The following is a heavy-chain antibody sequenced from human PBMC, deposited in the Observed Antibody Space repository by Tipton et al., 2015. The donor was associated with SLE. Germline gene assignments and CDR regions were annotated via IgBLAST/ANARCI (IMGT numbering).Heavy chain of an antibody. D-gene: IGHD6-13*01. J-gene: IGHJ3*02. CDR2: INHSGST. Sequence: TLSLTCAVYGGSFSGYYWSWIRQPPGKGLEWIGEINHSGSTNYNPSLKSRVTVSVSTSQNQFSLKLSSVTAADTAVYYCARGSWGSDAFDIWGQGTVVTVSS. CDR3: ARGSWGSDAFDI. V-gene: IGHV4-34*01. CDR1: GGSFSGYY.